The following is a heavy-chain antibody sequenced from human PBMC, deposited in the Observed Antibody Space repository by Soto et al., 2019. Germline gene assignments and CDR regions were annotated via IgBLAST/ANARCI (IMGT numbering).Heavy chain of an antibody. V-gene: IGHV3-9*01. Sequence: GGSLRLSCAASGFTFDDYAMHWVRQAPGKGLEWVSGISWNSGSIGYSDSVKGRFTISRDNAKNSLYLQMNSLRAEDTALYYCAKGPSLYSNYGDYWGQGTLVTVSS. CDR3: AKGPSLYSNYGDY. J-gene: IGHJ4*02. CDR2: ISWNSGSI. CDR1: GFTFDDYA. D-gene: IGHD4-4*01.